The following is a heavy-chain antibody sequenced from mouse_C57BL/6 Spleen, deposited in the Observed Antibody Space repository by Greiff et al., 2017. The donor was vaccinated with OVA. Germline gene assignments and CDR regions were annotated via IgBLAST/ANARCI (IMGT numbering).Heavy chain of an antibody. CDR2: IRSKSNNYAT. J-gene: IGHJ4*01. D-gene: IGHD2-1*01. CDR1: VFSFNTYA. V-gene: IGHV10-1*01. CDR3: VRRGKDYAMDY. Sequence: EVQLVESGGGLVQPKGSLKLSCAASVFSFNTYAMNWVRQAPGKGLEWVARIRSKSNNYATYYDDSVKERFTISRDDSESMLYLQMNNLKTEDTSMYYCVRRGKDYAMDYWGQGTSVTVSS.